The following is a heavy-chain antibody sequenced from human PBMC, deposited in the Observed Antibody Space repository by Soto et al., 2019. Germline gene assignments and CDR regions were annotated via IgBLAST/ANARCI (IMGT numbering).Heavy chain of an antibody. J-gene: IGHJ6*02. CDR3: ARDLLVAGYSYGYAARLFYGMDV. D-gene: IGHD5-18*01. V-gene: IGHV3-11*01. CDR2: ISSSGSTI. CDR1: GFTFSDYY. Sequence: PGGSLRLSCAASGFTFSDYYMSWIRQATGTGLEWVSYISSSGSTIYYADSVQGRFTISRDHAKNSLYLQMTSLRAEDTAVCYCARDLLVAGYSYGYAARLFYGMDVWGQGATVTVPS.